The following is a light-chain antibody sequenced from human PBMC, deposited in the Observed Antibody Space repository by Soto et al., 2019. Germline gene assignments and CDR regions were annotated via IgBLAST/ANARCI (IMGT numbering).Light chain of an antibody. CDR1: PSVRSDY. V-gene: IGKV3-20*01. Sequence: EIVLTQSPGTLPLSPGERATLSCRASPSVRSDYLAWYQQKPGQAPRLLIYEASSRATGIPDRFSGSGSGTDFTLTISRLEPEDFAVYFCQQYGSLPETFGQGTKVEIK. CDR3: QQYGSLPET. CDR2: EAS. J-gene: IGKJ1*01.